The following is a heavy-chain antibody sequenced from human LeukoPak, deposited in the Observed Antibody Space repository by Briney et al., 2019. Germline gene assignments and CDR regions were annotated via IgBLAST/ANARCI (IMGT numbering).Heavy chain of an antibody. CDR1: GFTFSSYW. D-gene: IGHD3-10*01. CDR2: INSDGSST. CDR3: ARGEIGEPDYYYGMDV. Sequence: GGSLKLSCAASGFTFSSYWMHWVRQAPGKGLVWVSRINSDGSSTSYADSVKGRFTISRDNAKNTLYLQMNSLRAEDTAVYYCARGEIGEPDYYYGMDVWGQGTTVTVSS. V-gene: IGHV3-74*01. J-gene: IGHJ6*02.